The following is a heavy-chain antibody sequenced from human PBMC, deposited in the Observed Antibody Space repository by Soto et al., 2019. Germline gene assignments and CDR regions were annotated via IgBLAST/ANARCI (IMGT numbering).Heavy chain of an antibody. Sequence: SLACTLSVGFLRSGGYDCGWVRQNAWKGLEWIGYIYYSGSTYYNPSLKRRVTISVDTSKTQFSLKLSSVTAADTAVYYCARKSCDTTDHDHYYWMDSWGQGTMVTVSS. D-gene: IGHD4-17*01. J-gene: IGHJ6*01. CDR2: IYYSGST. V-gene: IGHV4-31*03. CDR3: ARKSCDTTDHDHYYWMDS. CDR1: VGFLRSGGYD.